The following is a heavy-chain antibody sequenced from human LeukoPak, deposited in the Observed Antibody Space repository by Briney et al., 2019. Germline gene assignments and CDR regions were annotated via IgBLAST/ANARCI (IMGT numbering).Heavy chain of an antibody. D-gene: IGHD3-10*01. CDR2: ISSSGSTI. V-gene: IGHV3-48*03. Sequence: GGSLRLSCAASGFTFSSYEMNWVRQAPGEGLEWVSYISSSGSTIYYADSVKGRFTISRDNAKNSLYLQMNSLRAEDTAVYYCARFKRLWFGELNYHYYGMDVWGQGTTVTVSS. J-gene: IGHJ6*02. CDR1: GFTFSSYE. CDR3: ARFKRLWFGELNYHYYGMDV.